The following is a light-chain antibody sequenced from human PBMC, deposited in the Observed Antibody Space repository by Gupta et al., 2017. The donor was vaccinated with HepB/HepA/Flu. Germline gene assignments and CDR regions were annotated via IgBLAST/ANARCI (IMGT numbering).Light chain of an antibody. CDR1: QSVSSN. CDR2: GAS. CDR3: QQYNNWPLT. Sequence: PSPATLSVSPGERATLSCRASQSVSSNLAWYQQKPGQAPRLLIYGASTRATGIPARFSGSGSGTEFTLTISSLQSEDFAVYYCQQYNNWPLTFGGGTKVEIK. J-gene: IGKJ4*01. V-gene: IGKV3-15*01.